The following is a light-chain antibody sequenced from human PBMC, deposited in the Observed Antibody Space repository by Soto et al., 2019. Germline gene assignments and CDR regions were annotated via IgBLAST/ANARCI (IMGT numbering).Light chain of an antibody. V-gene: IGKV1-6*01. J-gene: IGKJ1*01. CDR3: QQYAGSPRT. CDR2: AAS. CDR1: EGVRRD. Sequence: AIQMTQSPSSLSASVGDRVTITCRASEGVRRDLGWYQQKPGMAPKLLIYAASTLQSGVPSRFTGSGSGTDFTLTINRVEPEDFAVYFCQQYAGSPRTFGQGTKVDIK.